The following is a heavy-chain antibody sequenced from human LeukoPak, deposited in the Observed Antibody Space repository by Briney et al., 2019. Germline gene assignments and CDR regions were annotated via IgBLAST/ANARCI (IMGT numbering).Heavy chain of an antibody. CDR3: AREGEVATVTIDAFDI. CDR2: IKQDESER. V-gene: IGHV3-7*01. Sequence: GGSLRLSCEGSGFSFSSYWMTWVRLSPGKGPEWVANIKQDESERYTVDSVKGRFTISRDNAKNSVYLHMNSLRAEDTALYYCAREGEVATVTIDAFDIWGQGTMVTVSS. D-gene: IGHD4-17*01. J-gene: IGHJ3*02. CDR1: GFSFSSYW.